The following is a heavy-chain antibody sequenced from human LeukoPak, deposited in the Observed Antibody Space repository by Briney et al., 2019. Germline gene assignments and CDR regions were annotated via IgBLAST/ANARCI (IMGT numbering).Heavy chain of an antibody. J-gene: IGHJ4*02. Sequence: SETLSLTCTVSGGSISSSSYYRGWIRQPPGKGLEWIGSIYYSGSTYYNPSLKSRVTISVDTSKNQFSLKLSSVTAADTAVYYCARDQGSIAAHQPFDYWGQGTLVTVSS. CDR1: GGSISSSSYY. CDR2: IYYSGST. V-gene: IGHV4-39*07. CDR3: ARDQGSIAAHQPFDY. D-gene: IGHD6-6*01.